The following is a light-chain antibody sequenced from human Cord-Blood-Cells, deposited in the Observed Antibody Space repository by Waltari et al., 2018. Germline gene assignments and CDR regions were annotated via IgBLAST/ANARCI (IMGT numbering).Light chain of an antibody. CDR3: QQYNNWPFT. CDR2: GAS. CDR1: QSVSSN. J-gene: IGKJ3*01. Sequence: DIVMTPSPATLSVAPGERATLSCRASQSVSSNFAWYQQNPVQAPRLLIYGASTRATGIPARSSGSGSGTEFTLTISSLQSEDFAVYYCQQYNNWPFTFGPGTKVDIK. V-gene: IGKV3-15*01.